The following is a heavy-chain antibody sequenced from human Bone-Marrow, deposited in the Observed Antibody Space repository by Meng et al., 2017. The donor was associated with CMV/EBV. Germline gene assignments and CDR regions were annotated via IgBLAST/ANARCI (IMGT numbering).Heavy chain of an antibody. V-gene: IGHV3-23*03. D-gene: IGHD3-3*01. CDR2: IYTGGRRT. CDR1: GFTFSSYA. Sequence: GESLKISCAASGFTFSSYAMSWVRQAPGKGLEWVSVIYTGGRRTEYADSVKGRFTISRDDSENTLYLQMNNLRAEDTALYYCAKYEGMAWLSWWGQGTRVTVSS. J-gene: IGHJ4*02. CDR3: AKYEGMAWLSW.